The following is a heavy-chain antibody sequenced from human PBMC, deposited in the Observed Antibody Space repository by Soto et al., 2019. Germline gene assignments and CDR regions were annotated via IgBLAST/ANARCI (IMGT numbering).Heavy chain of an antibody. CDR3: ATVGYYDSSGYYLAEYFQH. CDR2: FDPEDGET. Sequence: ASVKVSCKVSGYTLTELSMHWVRQAPGKGLEWMGGFDPEDGETIYAQKFQGRVTMTEDTSTDTAYMELSSLRSEDTAVYYCATVGYYDSSGYYLAEYFQHWGQGTLVTVSS. J-gene: IGHJ1*01. D-gene: IGHD3-22*01. CDR1: GYTLTELS. V-gene: IGHV1-24*01.